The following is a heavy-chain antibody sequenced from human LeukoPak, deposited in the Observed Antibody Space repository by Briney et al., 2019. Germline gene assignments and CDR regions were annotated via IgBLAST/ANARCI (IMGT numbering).Heavy chain of an antibody. CDR1: GGSISSSSYY. CDR2: IYYSGST. Sequence: PSETLSLTCTVSGGSISSSSYYWGWIRQPPGKGLEWIGTIYYSGSTYYNPSLWSRITISVDTSKNQFSLKLSSVTAADTAVYCCARHRYRGEGNYDIFDYWGQGTLVTVSS. CDR3: ARHRYRGEGNYDIFDY. J-gene: IGHJ4*02. D-gene: IGHD3-9*01. V-gene: IGHV4-39*01.